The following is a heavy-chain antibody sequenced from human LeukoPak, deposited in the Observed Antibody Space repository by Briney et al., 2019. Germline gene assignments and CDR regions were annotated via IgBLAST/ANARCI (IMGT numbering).Heavy chain of an antibody. CDR1: GGSFSGYY. Sequence: SETLSLTCAVHGGSFSGYYWSWIRQPPGKGLEWIGEINHSGSTNYNPSLKSRVTISVDTSKNQFSLKLSSVTAADTAVYYCARGTYYYDSSRFGADYWGQGTLVTVSS. CDR3: ARGTYYYDSSRFGADY. CDR2: INHSGST. D-gene: IGHD3-22*01. J-gene: IGHJ4*02. V-gene: IGHV4-34*01.